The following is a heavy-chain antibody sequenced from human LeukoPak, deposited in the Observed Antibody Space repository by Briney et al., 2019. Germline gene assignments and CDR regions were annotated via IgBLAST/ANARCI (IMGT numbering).Heavy chain of an antibody. CDR1: GFTFRGFE. CDR2: ISSSGSTR. D-gene: IGHD2-21*02. Sequence: PGGSLRLSCAASGFTFRGFEMNCVRQAPGKGLEWVSYISSSGSTRYYADSVEGRFTVSRDNAKNSLYLQMNSLRAEDTAVYYCARDPVNCGGDCYQAWGQGTLVTVSS. J-gene: IGHJ5*02. CDR3: ARDPVNCGGDCYQA. V-gene: IGHV3-48*03.